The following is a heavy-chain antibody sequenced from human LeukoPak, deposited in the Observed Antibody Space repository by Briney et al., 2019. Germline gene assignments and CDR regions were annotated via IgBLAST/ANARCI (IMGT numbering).Heavy chain of an antibody. J-gene: IGHJ4*02. D-gene: IGHD6-19*01. CDR2: INPNSGGT. CDR1: GYTFTGYY. Sequence: ASVKVSCKASGYTFTGYYMHWVRQAPGQGLEWMGWINPNSGGTNYAQKFQGRVTMTRDTSISTAYMELSRLRSDDTAVYHCARGIAVAGTNFDYWGQGTLVTVSS. CDR3: ARGIAVAGTNFDY. V-gene: IGHV1-2*02.